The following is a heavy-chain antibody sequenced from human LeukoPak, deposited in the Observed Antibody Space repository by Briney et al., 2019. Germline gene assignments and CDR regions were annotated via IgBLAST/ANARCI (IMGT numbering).Heavy chain of an antibody. D-gene: IGHD1-26*01. J-gene: IGHJ4*02. V-gene: IGHV3-23*01. CDR2: IIDSGDKT. CDR1: GFTFSSYA. CDR3: AKRCIVGPTNGYDY. Sequence: GGSLRLSCAASGFTFSSYAMSWVRQAPGKGLEWVSTIIDSGDKTYYADSVKGRFTISRDNSKYTLYLQMNSLRAEDAAVYYCAKRCIVGPTNGYDYWGQGTLVSVSS.